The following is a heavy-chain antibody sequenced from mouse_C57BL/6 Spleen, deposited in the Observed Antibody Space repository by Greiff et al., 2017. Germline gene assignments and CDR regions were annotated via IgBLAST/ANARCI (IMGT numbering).Heavy chain of an antibody. CDR1: GYTFTSYW. Sequence: QVQLKQPGAELVKPGASVKLSCKASGYTFTSYWMHWVKQRPGQGLEWIGMIHPNSGSTNYNEKFKSKATLTVDKSSSTAYMQLSSLTSEDSAVYYCATNGAAWFAYWGQGTLVTVSA. CDR2: IHPNSGST. V-gene: IGHV1-64*01. CDR3: ATNGAAWFAY. J-gene: IGHJ3*01.